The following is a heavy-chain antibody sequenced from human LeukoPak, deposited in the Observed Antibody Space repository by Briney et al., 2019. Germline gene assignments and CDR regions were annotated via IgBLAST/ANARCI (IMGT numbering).Heavy chain of an antibody. V-gene: IGHV4-34*01. D-gene: IGHD6-19*01. Sequence: PSETLSLTCAVYGGSFSGYYWSWIRQPPGKGLEWIGEINHSGSTNYNPSLKSRVTISVDTSKNQFSLKLSSVTAADTAVYYCARVGSGHLDYWGQGTLVTVSS. CDR2: INHSGST. CDR3: ARVGSGHLDY. J-gene: IGHJ4*02. CDR1: GGSFSGYY.